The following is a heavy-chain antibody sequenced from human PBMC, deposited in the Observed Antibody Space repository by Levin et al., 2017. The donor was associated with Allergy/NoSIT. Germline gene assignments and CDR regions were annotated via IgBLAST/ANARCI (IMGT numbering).Heavy chain of an antibody. J-gene: IGHJ6*03. CDR2: ISSSSSYT. CDR3: AREGSPTTVTTKNDYYMDG. CDR1: GFTFSDYY. Sequence: GGSLRLSCAASGFTFSDYYMSWIRQAPGKGLEWVSYISSSSSYTNYADSVKGRFTISRDNAKNSLYLQMNSLRAEDTAVYYCAREGSPTTVTTKNDYYMDGWGKGTTVTVSS. D-gene: IGHD4-17*01. V-gene: IGHV3-11*05.